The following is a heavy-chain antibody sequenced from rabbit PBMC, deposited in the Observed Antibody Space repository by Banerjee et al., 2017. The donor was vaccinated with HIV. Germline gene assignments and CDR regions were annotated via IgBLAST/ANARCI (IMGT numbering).Heavy chain of an antibody. D-gene: IGHD8-1*01. Sequence: WVRQAPGKGLEWIARMLDKSGKFNYASWAKGRFTISKTSPTTVDLKMTSLTVADTATYFCARDGTGGSYFALWGPGTLVTVS. V-gene: IGHV1S40*01. CDR2: MLDKSGKF. CDR3: ARDGTGGSYFAL. J-gene: IGHJ6*01.